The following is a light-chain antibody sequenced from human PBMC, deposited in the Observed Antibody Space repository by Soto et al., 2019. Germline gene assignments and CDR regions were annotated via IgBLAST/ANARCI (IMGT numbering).Light chain of an antibody. Sequence: VLTQPASVSGSPGQSITISCTGTSSDVGGYNYVSWYQQHPGKAPKLMIYEVGNRPSGVSNRFSGSKSGNTASLTISGLQAEDEADYYCSSYTSSSTLGYVFGTGTKVTVL. CDR2: EVG. J-gene: IGLJ1*01. CDR3: SSYTSSSTLGYV. CDR1: SSDVGGYNY. V-gene: IGLV2-14*01.